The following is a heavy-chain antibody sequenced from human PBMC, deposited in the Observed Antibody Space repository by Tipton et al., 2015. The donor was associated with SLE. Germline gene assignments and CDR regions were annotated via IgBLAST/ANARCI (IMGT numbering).Heavy chain of an antibody. CDR3: ARKAKGGFDY. CDR1: GGSISSSSYY. D-gene: IGHD1-26*01. V-gene: IGHV4-31*03. Sequence: TLSLTCTVSGGSISSSSYYWSWIRQHPGKGLEWIGYIYYSGSTYYNPSLKSRVTILVDTSKNQFSLRLSSVTAADTAVYYCARKAKGGFDYWGQGTLVTVPS. CDR2: IYYSGST. J-gene: IGHJ4*02.